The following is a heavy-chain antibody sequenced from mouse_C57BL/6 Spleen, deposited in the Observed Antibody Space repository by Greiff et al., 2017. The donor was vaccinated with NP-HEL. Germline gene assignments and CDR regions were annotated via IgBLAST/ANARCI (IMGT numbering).Heavy chain of an antibody. V-gene: IGHV5-12*01. J-gene: IGHJ1*03. CDR1: GFTFSDYY. CDR3: ARQDSNWYFDV. D-gene: IGHD2-5*01. CDR2: ISNGGGST. Sequence: EVHLVESGGGLVQPGGSLKLSCAASGFTFSDYYMYWVRQTPEKRLEWVAYISNGGGSTYYPDTVKGRFTISRDNAKNTLYLQMSRLKSEDTAMYYCARQDSNWYFDVWGTGTTVTVSS.